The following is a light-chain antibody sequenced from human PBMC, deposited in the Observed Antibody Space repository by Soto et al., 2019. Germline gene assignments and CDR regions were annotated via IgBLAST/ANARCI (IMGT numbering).Light chain of an antibody. Sequence: QSVLTQPASVSGSPGQSITISCTGTSSDVGGYNYVSWYQANPGRAPKLIIYDVSNRPSGISNRFSGSKSGNTASLTISGLQAEDEADYYCSSYTSSGTLVVFGGGTKLTVL. J-gene: IGLJ2*01. V-gene: IGLV2-14*01. CDR1: SSDVGGYNY. CDR3: SSYTSSGTLVV. CDR2: DVS.